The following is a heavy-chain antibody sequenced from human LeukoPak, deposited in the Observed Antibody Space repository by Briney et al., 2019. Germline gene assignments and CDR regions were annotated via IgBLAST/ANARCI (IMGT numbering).Heavy chain of an antibody. V-gene: IGHV4-59*04. J-gene: IGHJ4*02. CDR3: ARHAEYNSGGHFYLDH. CDR1: GFTFSSYA. D-gene: IGHD6-19*01. CDR2: VHNVGST. Sequence: RPGGSLRLSCAASGFTFSSYAMSWIRQSPGKGLEWIGSVHNVGSTYYNLSLRSRVTMSIDTSKNQFSFRLNSVTAADTAVYYCARHAEYNSGGHFYLDHWGQGILVTVSS.